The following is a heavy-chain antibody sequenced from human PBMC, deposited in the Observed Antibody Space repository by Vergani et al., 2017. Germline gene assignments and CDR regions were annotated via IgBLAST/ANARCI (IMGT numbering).Heavy chain of an antibody. D-gene: IGHD5-12*01. CDR2: IYHSGST. Sequence: QVQLQESGPGLGEPSETLSLILAVLGYSIMNGYYWGWIRQPPGKGLEGIGSIYHSGSTHYNPSLKSRVTLSVDTSKNDFSLKVTSVTAADTAVYYCTRQPQEGASGPPSVPTWGQGISVIVSS. J-gene: IGHJ4*02. V-gene: IGHV4-38-2*01. CDR1: GYSIMNGYY. CDR3: TRQPQEGASGPPSVPT.